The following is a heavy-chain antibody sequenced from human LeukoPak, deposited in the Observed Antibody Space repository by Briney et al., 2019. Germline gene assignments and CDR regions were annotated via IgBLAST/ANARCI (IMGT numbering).Heavy chain of an antibody. CDR2: INHSGST. CDR3: ARGLGRLSIAAAGPNWFDP. V-gene: IGHV4-34*01. J-gene: IGHJ5*02. Sequence: SGTLSLTCAVYGGSFSGYYWSWIRQPPGKGLEWIGEINHSGSTNYNPSLKSRVTISVDTSKNQFSLKLSSVTAADTAVYYCARGLGRLSIAAAGPNWFDPWGQGTLVTVSS. CDR1: GGSFSGYY. D-gene: IGHD6-13*01.